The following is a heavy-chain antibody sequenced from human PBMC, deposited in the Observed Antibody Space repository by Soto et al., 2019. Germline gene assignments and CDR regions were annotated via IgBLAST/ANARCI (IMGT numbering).Heavy chain of an antibody. Sequence: GGSLRLSCAASGCTFSRYWMSWVRQAPGKGLEWVANIKQDGSETYYVDSVKGRFTISRDNTNSRLFLQMNSLRAEDTAVYYCAKSVSGRRTYYFDYWGQGTLVTVSS. CDR1: GCTFSRYW. CDR3: AKSVSGRRTYYFDY. V-gene: IGHV3-7*03. J-gene: IGHJ4*02. CDR2: IKQDGSET.